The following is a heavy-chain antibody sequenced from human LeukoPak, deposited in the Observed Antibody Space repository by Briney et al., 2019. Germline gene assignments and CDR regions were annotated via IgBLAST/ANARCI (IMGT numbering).Heavy chain of an antibody. CDR1: GFTFSRYA. D-gene: IGHD3-16*02. CDR3: AKTPEWGSYRPAYYFDY. V-gene: IGHV3-23*01. CDR2: ISESGGST. J-gene: IGHJ4*02. Sequence: PGGSLRLSCAASGFTFSRYAMSWVRQAPGKGLEWVSGISESGGSTYYTDSVKGRFTISRDNSKNTLFLQMNSLRAEDTAVYYCAKTPEWGSYRPAYYFDYWGQGTLVTVSS.